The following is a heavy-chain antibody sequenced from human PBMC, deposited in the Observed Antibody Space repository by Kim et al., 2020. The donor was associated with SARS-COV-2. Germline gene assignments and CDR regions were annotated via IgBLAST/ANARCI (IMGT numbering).Heavy chain of an antibody. CDR2: IYYRGST. D-gene: IGHD2-15*01. Sequence: SETLSLTCTVSGGSISSSSYYWGWIRQPPGKGLEWIGSIYYRGSTYYNPSLKSRVTISVDTSKNQFSLKLSSVTAADTAVYYCARYRSGGSCYIPFEFD. V-gene: IGHV4-39*01. CDR3: ARYRSGGSCYIPFEFD. J-gene: IGHJ4*01. CDR1: GGSISSSSYY.